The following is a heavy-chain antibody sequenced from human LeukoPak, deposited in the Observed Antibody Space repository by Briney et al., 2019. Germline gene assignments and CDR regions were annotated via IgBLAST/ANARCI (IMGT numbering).Heavy chain of an antibody. J-gene: IGHJ5*02. D-gene: IGHD2-2*01. CDR3: ARDRGGCSSTSCSTVENWFDP. CDR2: MNPNSGNT. V-gene: IGHV1-8*01. CDR1: GYTFTSYD. Sequence: ASVKVSCKASGYTFTSYDINWVRQATGQGLEWMGWMNPNSGNTGYAQKFQGRVTMTRNTSISTVYMELSSLRSEDTAVYYCARDRGGCSSTSCSTVENWFDPWGQGTLVTVSS.